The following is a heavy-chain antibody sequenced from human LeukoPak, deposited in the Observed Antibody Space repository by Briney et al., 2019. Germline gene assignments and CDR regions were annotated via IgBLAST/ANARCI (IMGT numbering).Heavy chain of an antibody. V-gene: IGHV3-49*04. D-gene: IGHD2-8*01. CDR2: IRSRAYGGTT. Sequence: GGSLTLSCTASGFTFGDYAMSWVRPAPGKGLEWVGIIRSRAYGGTTEDAPSVKGRFTISRDDSKSIAYLQMNSLKTEDTAVYYCTRGYVRATSFMFLPNGEFDYWGQGTLVTVSS. CDR3: TRGYVRATSFMFLPNGEFDY. CDR1: GFTFGDYA. J-gene: IGHJ4*02.